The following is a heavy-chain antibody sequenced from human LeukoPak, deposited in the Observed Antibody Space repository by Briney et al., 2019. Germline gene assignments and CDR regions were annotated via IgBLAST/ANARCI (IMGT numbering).Heavy chain of an antibody. CDR3: AKVAEVGATGYYYYMDV. V-gene: IGHV3-23*01. Sequence: PGGSLRLSCAASGFTVSTYYMSWVRQTPGKGLEWVAATSSSDAGTYHADSVRSRFTISRDNSKNTLYLQMNSLRAEDTAVYYCAKVAEVGATGYYYYMDVWGKGTTVTISS. CDR1: GFTVSTYY. D-gene: IGHD1-26*01. CDR2: TSSSDAGT. J-gene: IGHJ6*03.